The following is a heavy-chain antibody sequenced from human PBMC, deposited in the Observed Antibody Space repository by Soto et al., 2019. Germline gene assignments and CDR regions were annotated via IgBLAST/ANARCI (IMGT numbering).Heavy chain of an antibody. J-gene: IGHJ4*02. CDR3: ARDGVGPFDY. Sequence: SETLSLTCTVSGGSNSSYYWSWFRQPPGKGLEWIGLMSYSGNTDYNPSLKSRVAFLVDTSKNHFSLTLTSVTAADTAVYYCARDGVGPFDYWGQGTLVTVSS. CDR1: GGSNSSYY. V-gene: IGHV4-59*01. CDR2: MSYSGNT. D-gene: IGHD1-26*01.